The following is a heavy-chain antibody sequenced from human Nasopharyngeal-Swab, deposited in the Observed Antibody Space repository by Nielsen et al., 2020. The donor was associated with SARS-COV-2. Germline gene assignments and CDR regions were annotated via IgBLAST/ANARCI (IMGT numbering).Heavy chain of an antibody. D-gene: IGHD6-19*01. CDR3: AREEAGYSSGWNNWFDP. J-gene: IGHJ5*02. CDR2: ISYDGSNK. CDR1: GFTFSSYA. V-gene: IGHV3-30-3*01. Sequence: GGSLRLSCAASGFTFSSYAMHWVRQAPGKGLEWVAVISYDGSNKYYADSVKGRFTISRDNSKNTLYLQMNSLRAEDTAVYYCAREEAGYSSGWNNWFDPWGQGTPVTVSS.